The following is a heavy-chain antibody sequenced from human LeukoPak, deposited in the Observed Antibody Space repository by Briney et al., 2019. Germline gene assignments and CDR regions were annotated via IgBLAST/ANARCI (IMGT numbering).Heavy chain of an antibody. CDR2: IRYDGSNK. J-gene: IGHJ6*02. D-gene: IGHD6-19*01. Sequence: GGSLRLSCAASGFTFSSYGMHWVRQAPGKGLEWVAFIRYDGSNKYYADSVKGRFTISRDNSKNTLYLQMNSLRAEDTAVNYCAKISSGRNYYYYGMDVWGQGTTVTVSS. CDR3: AKISSGRNYYYYGMDV. CDR1: GFTFSSYG. V-gene: IGHV3-30*02.